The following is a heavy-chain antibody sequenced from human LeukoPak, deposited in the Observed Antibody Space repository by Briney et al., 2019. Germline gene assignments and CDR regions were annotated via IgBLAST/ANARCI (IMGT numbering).Heavy chain of an antibody. CDR2: IDPSDSYT. Sequence: GESLKISCKGSGYSFTSYWISWVRQMPGKGLEWMGRIDPSDSYTNYSPSFQGHVTISADKSICTAYLQWSSLKASDTAMYYCASHSGYSYGFDYWGQGTLVTVSS. D-gene: IGHD5-18*01. CDR1: GYSFTSYW. J-gene: IGHJ4*02. CDR3: ASHSGYSYGFDY. V-gene: IGHV5-10-1*01.